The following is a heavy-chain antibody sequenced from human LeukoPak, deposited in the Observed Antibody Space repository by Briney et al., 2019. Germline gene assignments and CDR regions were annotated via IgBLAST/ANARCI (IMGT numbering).Heavy chain of an antibody. CDR2: VFYSGST. CDR1: GGSLSSYY. Sequence: SETLSLTCTVSGGSLSSYYWNWIRQPPGLPLEWIGNVFYSGSTNYNPSLDSRGTISVDTSKNQFSLRLNSVTAADTAVYCCARGRYYDSSPSFDFGGKGPRFPFSS. CDR3: ARGRYYDSSPSFDF. D-gene: IGHD3-22*01. J-gene: IGHJ4*02. V-gene: IGHV4-59*01.